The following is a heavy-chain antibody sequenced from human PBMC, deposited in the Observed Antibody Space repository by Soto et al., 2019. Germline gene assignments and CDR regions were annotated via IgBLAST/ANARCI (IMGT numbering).Heavy chain of an antibody. D-gene: IGHD3-3*01. J-gene: IGHJ5*02. CDR1: GGSIRSYC. CDR3: ATEGGVRSPFDP. Sequence: SETRSLTWTVSGGSIRSYCWSWIRQPPGKGLEWIGYIYYSGSTNYNPSLKSRVTISVDTSKNQFSLKLTSVTAADTAMYYCATEGGVRSPFDPWGQGTLVTVSS. V-gene: IGHV4-59*01. CDR2: IYYSGST.